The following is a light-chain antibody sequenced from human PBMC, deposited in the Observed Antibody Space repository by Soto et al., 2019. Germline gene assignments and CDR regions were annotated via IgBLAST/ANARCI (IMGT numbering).Light chain of an antibody. CDR3: SSYTSSTPRV. CDR1: SSDVGGYNF. V-gene: IGLV2-14*01. Sequence: QSALTQPASVSGSPGQSITISCTGTSSDVGGYNFVSWYQQHPGKAPKLIIYEVTNRPSGVSNRFSGSKSANTASLTISGLQAEDEADYYCSSYTSSTPRVFGTGTKVTVL. CDR2: EVT. J-gene: IGLJ1*01.